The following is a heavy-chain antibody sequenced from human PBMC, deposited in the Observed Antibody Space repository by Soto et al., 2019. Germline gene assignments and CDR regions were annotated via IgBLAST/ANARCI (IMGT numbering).Heavy chain of an antibody. Sequence: QVQLVESGGGVVQPGKSLRLSCVGSGFTFSSYGMHWVRQAPGKGLEWVAVISYDGSNKYYADSVKGRFTMSRDNSKKTLYLQMHSLRGADTSLYYCAKEDRIIAARHRYYSMDVLGQGPAVTVSS. J-gene: IGHJ6*02. CDR3: AKEDRIIAARHRYYSMDV. V-gene: IGHV3-30*18. D-gene: IGHD6-6*01. CDR2: ISYDGSNK. CDR1: GFTFSSYG.